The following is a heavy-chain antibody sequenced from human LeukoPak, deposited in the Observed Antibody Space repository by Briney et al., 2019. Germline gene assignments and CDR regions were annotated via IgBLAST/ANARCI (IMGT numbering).Heavy chain of an antibody. D-gene: IGHD6-19*01. V-gene: IGHV4-59*01. Sequence: PSETLSLTCTVSGGSISSYYWSWIRQPPGKGLEWIGYIYYSGSTNYNPSLKSRVTISVDTSKNQFSLKLSSVTAADTAVYYCASLGYSSGDDYWGQGTLVTVSS. CDR2: IYYSGST. CDR1: GGSISSYY. CDR3: ASLGYSSGDDY. J-gene: IGHJ4*02.